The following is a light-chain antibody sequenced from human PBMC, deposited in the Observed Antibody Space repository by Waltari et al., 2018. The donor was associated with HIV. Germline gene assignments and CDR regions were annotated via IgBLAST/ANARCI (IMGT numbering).Light chain of an antibody. J-gene: IGLJ3*02. CDR1: TSDIDPLNY. CDR2: EVN. Sequence: QSALTQPASVSGSPGQSITISCPGPTSDIDPLNYVSWYQQRPGIAPKLIFFEVNYRPAGVSDRFSASKSGSTASLTISGLQAEDEADYYCSSYTTRNSLMFGGGTKLTV. V-gene: IGLV2-14*01. CDR3: SSYTTRNSLM.